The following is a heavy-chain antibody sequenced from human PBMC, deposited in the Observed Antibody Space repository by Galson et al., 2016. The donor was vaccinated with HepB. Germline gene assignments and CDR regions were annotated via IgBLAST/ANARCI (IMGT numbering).Heavy chain of an antibody. V-gene: IGHV4-31*03. J-gene: IGHJ5*02. D-gene: IGHD4-23*01. CDR3: ARVKVATDVFHWFDP. Sequence: LSLPCTVSGDSITRGGYYWSWIRQIPGKGLEWIGYIYYSGSTYYNPSLESRLTMSVDTSENQFSLKLNSVTAADTAIYYCARVKVATDVFHWFDPWGQGTLVTVSS. CDR1: GDSITRGGYY. CDR2: IYYSGST.